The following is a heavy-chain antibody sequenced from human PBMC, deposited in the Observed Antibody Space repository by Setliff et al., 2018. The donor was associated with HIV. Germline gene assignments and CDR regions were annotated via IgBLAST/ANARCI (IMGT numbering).Heavy chain of an antibody. CDR1: RDSINGHW. CDR2: IHYSGIT. CDR3: ARVYYNLWSSYFWEHVQLDP. D-gene: IGHD3-3*01. V-gene: IGHV4-59*11. J-gene: IGHJ5*02. Sequence: SETLSLTCTVSRDSINGHWWSWIRQPPGKGLEWTGSIHYSGITHYNPSLKSRLTMSVDTSKNQVSLKLTSATAADTAVYYCARVYYNLWSSYFWEHVQLDPWSQGTQVTVSS.